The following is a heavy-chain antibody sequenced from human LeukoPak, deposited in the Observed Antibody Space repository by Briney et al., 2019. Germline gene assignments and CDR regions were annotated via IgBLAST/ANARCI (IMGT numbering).Heavy chain of an antibody. V-gene: IGHV4-61*01. CDR1: GGSISSSSYY. J-gene: IGHJ6*03. Sequence: SETLSLTCTVSGGSISSSSYYWSWIRQPPGKGLEWIGYIYYSGSTNYNPSLKSRVTISVDTSKNQFSLKLSSVTAADTAVYYCAGPSGRYYYYYMDVWGKGTTVTVSS. CDR2: IYYSGST. CDR3: AGPSGRYYYYYMDV.